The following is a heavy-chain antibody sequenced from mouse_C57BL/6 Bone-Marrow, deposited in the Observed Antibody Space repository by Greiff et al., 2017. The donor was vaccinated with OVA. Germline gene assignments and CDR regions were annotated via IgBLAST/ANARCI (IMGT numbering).Heavy chain of an antibody. V-gene: IGHV1-15*01. CDR1: GYTFTDYE. D-gene: IGHD2-2*01. Sequence: VKLQESGAELVRPGASVTLSCKASGYTFTDYEMHWVKQTPVHGLEWIGAIDPETGGTAYNQKFKGKAILTADKSSSTAYMELRSLTAEDSAVYYCTRWKLAGFQAYWGQGTLVTVSA. CDR3: TRWKLAGFQAY. CDR2: IDPETGGT. J-gene: IGHJ3*01.